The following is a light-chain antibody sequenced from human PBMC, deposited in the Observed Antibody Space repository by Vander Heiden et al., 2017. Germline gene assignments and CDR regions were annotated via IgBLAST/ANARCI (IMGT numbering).Light chain of an antibody. Sequence: QLVVTQSPSVSASLGASVTLTCTLSSGHSNFAIAWHQQQPDKAPLYLMKINSDGGHYKGDGISDRFSGSGSGAARYLTISSLQAEDEDYYYCQTWGLGIQVFGGGTKLTVL. V-gene: IGLV4-69*01. CDR3: QTWGLGIQV. CDR1: SGHSNFA. CDR2: INSDGGH. J-gene: IGLJ3*02.